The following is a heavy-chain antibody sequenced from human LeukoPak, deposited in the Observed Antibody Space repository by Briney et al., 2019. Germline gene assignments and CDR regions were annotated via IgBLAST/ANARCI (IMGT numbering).Heavy chain of an antibody. CDR2: ISGSGGST. V-gene: IGHV3-23*01. J-gene: IGHJ4*02. CDR1: GFNFWNTG. D-gene: IGHD1-14*01. CDR3: AKPAKTDYTDH. Sequence: PGGSLRLSCAVAGFNFWNTGMSWVRQAPGKGLEWVSAISGSGGSTYYADSVKGRFTISRDNSKNTLYLQMNSLRAEDTALYYCAKPAKTDYTDHWGQGTLVTVSS.